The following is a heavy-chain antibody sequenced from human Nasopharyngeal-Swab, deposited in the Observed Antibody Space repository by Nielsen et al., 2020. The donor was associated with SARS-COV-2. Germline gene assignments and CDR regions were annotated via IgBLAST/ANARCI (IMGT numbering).Heavy chain of an antibody. J-gene: IGHJ4*02. CDR3: ARENYGDYVSDY. D-gene: IGHD4-17*01. Sequence: GESLKISCAAPGFSFSSYSMNWVRQTPGKGLESVSAISSSSSYIYYADSVRGRFTVSRDNAKNSLYLQMNSLRAEDTGVYYCARENYGDYVSDYWGQGTLVTVSS. CDR2: ISSSSSYI. CDR1: GFSFSSYS. V-gene: IGHV3-21*01.